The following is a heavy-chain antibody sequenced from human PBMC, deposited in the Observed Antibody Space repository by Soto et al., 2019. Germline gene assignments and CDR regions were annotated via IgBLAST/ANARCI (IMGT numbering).Heavy chain of an antibody. V-gene: IGHV1-69*13. CDR2: IIPIFGTA. D-gene: IGHD3-3*01. J-gene: IGHJ6*02. CDR1: GGTFSSHA. Sequence: SVKVSCKASGGTFSSHAISRVRQAPGQGLEWMGGIIPIFGTANYAQKFQGRVTITADESTSTAYMELSSLRSEDTAVYYCASSRITIFGVVTPGDFNRYGMDVWGQGTTVTVSS. CDR3: ASSRITIFGVVTPGDFNRYGMDV.